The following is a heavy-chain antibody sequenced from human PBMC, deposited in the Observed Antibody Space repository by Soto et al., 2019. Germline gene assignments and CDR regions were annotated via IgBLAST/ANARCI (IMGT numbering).Heavy chain of an antibody. CDR1: GYSFTSYW. J-gene: IGHJ6*02. CDR3: ARDSTAMVDYYYYGMDV. Sequence: LGESLKISCKGSGYSFTSYWIGWVRQMPGKGLESMGIIYPGDSDTRYSPSFQGQVTISADKSISTAYMELSSLRSEDTAVYYCARDSTAMVDYYYYGMDVWGQGTTVTVSS. V-gene: IGHV5-51*01. D-gene: IGHD5-18*01. CDR2: IYPGDSDT.